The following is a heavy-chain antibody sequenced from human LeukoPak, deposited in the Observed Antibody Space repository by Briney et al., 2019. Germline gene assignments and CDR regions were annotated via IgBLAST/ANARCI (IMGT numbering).Heavy chain of an antibody. CDR2: IKQDGSEK. D-gene: IGHD2-2*01. J-gene: IGHJ4*02. Sequence: TGGSLRLSCAASGFTFSSYWMSWVRQAPGKGLEWVANIKQDGSEKYYVDSVKDRFTISRDNAKNSLSLQMNSLRAEDTAVYFCXXXNQRXXDSTSCYLKLDFWGQGTLLTVSS. V-gene: IGHV3-7*01. CDR1: GFTFSSYW. CDR3: XXXNQRXXDSTSCYLKLDF.